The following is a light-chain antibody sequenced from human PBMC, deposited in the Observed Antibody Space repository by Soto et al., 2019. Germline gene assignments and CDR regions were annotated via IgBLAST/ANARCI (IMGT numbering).Light chain of an antibody. J-gene: IGKJ2*01. Sequence: EIVLTQSPATLSLSPGERATLSCRASQSVSSYLAWYQQKPGQAPRLLIYDASNRAPGIPARFSGSGSGTDFTLTIISLEPEDFAVYYCQQRSNWPRTFGQGTKLEIK. CDR2: DAS. CDR3: QQRSNWPRT. V-gene: IGKV3-11*01. CDR1: QSVSSY.